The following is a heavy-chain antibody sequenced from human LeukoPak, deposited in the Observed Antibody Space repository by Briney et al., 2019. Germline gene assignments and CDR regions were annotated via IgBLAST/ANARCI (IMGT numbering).Heavy chain of an antibody. CDR3: ARVNAGSYFDY. J-gene: IGHJ4*02. V-gene: IGHV3-33*01. Sequence: AGGSLRLSCAASGFTFSSYGMHWVRQAPGKGLEWVAVIWYDGSNKYYADSVKGRFTISRDNSKNTLYLQMNSLRAEDTAVYYCARVNAGSYFDYWGQGTLVTVSS. CDR2: IWYDGSNK. CDR1: GFTFSSYG.